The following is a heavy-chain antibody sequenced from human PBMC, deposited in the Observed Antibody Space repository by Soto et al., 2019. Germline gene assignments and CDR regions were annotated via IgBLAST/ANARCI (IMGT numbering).Heavy chain of an antibody. CDR2: ISSSSTYI. CDR3: ARGTNYYDSSVHYGY. CDR1: GFTFSSYS. V-gene: IGHV3-21*01. Sequence: EVQLVESGGGLVKPGGSLRLSCAASGFTFSSYSMNWVRQAPGKGLQWVSSISSSSTYIYYADSVKGRFTISRDNAKNSLYLQMNSLRAEDTAVYYCARGTNYYDSSVHYGYWGQGTLVTVSS. J-gene: IGHJ4*02. D-gene: IGHD3-22*01.